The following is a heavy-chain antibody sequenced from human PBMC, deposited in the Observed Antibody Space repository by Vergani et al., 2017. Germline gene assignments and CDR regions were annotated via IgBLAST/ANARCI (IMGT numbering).Heavy chain of an antibody. D-gene: IGHD3-10*01. CDR3: ARDPGGPVFDY. CDR2: ITDSGINT. J-gene: IGHJ4*02. Sequence: EVQLLESGGGLVQPGGSLRLSCAASGFTFSNYAMTWVRQAPGKGLEWVSAITDSGINTYYADSVKGRFTISRDNSKNTLYLQMNSLRAEDTAVYYCARDPGGPVFDYWGQGTLVTVSS. CDR1: GFTFSNYA. V-gene: IGHV3-23*01.